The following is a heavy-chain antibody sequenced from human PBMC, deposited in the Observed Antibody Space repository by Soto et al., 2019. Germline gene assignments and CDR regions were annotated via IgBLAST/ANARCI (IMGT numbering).Heavy chain of an antibody. CDR3: VRDILLWFGELPPRAHDAFDI. CDR2: INYSGST. D-gene: IGHD3-10*01. J-gene: IGHJ3*02. V-gene: IGHV4-31*03. CDR1: GGSISSGGYF. Sequence: PSETLSLTCTVSGGSISSGGYFWSWIRQHPGKGLEWIGDINYSGSTYSNPSLKSRVTISVDTSKNQFSLKLSSVTAADTAVYYCVRDILLWFGELPPRAHDAFDIWGQGTMVTVSS.